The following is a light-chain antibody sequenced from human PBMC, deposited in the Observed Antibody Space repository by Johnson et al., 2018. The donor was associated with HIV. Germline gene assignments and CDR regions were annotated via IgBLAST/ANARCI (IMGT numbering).Light chain of an antibody. CDR1: TSNIGSNY. V-gene: IGLV1-51*01. CDR3: GTWDGTLSAV. CDR2: DTN. Sequence: HSVLTQPPSVSAAPGQKINISCSGSTSNIGSNYVSWYQQLTGTAPKLLIYDTNKRPSGIPDRFSGSKSGTSATLGITGLQAGDEADYYCGTWDGTLSAVFGTGTKVTV. J-gene: IGLJ1*01.